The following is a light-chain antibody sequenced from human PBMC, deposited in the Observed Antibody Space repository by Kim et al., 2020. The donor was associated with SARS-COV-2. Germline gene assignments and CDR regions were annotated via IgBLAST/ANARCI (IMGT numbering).Light chain of an antibody. V-gene: IGKV1-39*01. CDR2: TAS. CDR1: QPMNNY. J-gene: IGKJ4*01. Sequence: DIQMTQSPSSLSASVGDRATITCRASQPMNNYLNWYQQKSGQAPKLLIYTASILQSGVPSRFSGIGSGTAFTLTISSLQPEDFATYYCQQTSTPPLTFGGGTKVDIK. CDR3: QQTSTPPLT.